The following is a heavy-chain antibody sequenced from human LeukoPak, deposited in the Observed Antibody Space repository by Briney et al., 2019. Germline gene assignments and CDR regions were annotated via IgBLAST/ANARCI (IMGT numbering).Heavy chain of an antibody. CDR2: IRYDGSNK. Sequence: GGSLRLSCAASGFTFSSYGMHWVRQAPGKGLEWVAFIRYDGSNKYYADSVKGRFTISRDNSKNTLYLQMNSLRAEDTAVYYCAREGITGTTGRGGWFDPWGQGTLVTVSS. J-gene: IGHJ5*02. CDR3: AREGITGTTGRGGWFDP. D-gene: IGHD1-7*01. V-gene: IGHV3-30*02. CDR1: GFTFSSYG.